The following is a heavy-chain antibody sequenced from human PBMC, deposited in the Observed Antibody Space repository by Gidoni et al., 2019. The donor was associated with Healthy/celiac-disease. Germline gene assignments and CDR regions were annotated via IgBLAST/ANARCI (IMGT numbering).Heavy chain of an antibody. J-gene: IGHJ4*02. CDR3: ARLDYYDSSGYYYQIFDY. Sequence: EVQLVEPGGGLFQPGGSLRLSCSASWFTVSSHYISWVRQAPGKGLEWVSVIYSGGSTYYADSVKGRFTISRDNSKNTLYLQMNSLRAEDTAVYYCARLDYYDSSGYYYQIFDYWGQGTLVTVSS. CDR1: WFTVSSHY. D-gene: IGHD3-22*01. V-gene: IGHV3-53*01. CDR2: IYSGGST.